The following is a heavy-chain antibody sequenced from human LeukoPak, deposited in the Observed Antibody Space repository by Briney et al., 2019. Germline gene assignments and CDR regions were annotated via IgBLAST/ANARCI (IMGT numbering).Heavy chain of an antibody. J-gene: IGHJ4*02. V-gene: IGHV4-61*08. CDR2: IYSSGST. CDR3: ARGPDSRKVGY. Sequence: SETLSLTCTVSGASVSSGGYHWSWVRQPPGKGLEWIGYIYSSGSTSYHPSLKSRVTISLDTSKNQFSLKLNFVTAADTAVYFCARGPDSRKVGYWGQGILVTVSS. CDR1: GASVSSGGYH. D-gene: IGHD3-22*01.